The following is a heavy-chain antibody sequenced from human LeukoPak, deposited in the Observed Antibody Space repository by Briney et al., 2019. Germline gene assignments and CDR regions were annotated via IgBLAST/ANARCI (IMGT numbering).Heavy chain of an antibody. CDR1: GFTFSSYA. V-gene: IGHV3-23*01. Sequence: GGSLRLSCAASGFTFSSYALSWVRQAPGKGLEWVSAISGSGASTHYADSVKGRFTISRDNSKNTLYLQVNSLRAEDTAVYYRARDGIQLWGYFDYWGQGTLVTVSS. D-gene: IGHD5-18*01. J-gene: IGHJ4*02. CDR3: ARDGIQLWGYFDY. CDR2: ISGSGAST.